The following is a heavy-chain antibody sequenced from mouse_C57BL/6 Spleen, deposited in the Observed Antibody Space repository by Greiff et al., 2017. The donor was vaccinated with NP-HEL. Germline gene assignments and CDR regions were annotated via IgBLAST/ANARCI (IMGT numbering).Heavy chain of an antibody. J-gene: IGHJ2*01. Sequence: EVQLQQSGPELVKPGASVKMSCKASGYTFTDYNMHWVKQSHGKSLEWIGYINPNNGGTRYNQKFKCKATLTVNKSSSTAYMALRSLTSEDSAVYYCAEGATVGFDYWGQGTTLTVSS. D-gene: IGHD1-1*01. CDR2: INPNNGGT. CDR1: GYTFTDYN. CDR3: AEGATVGFDY. V-gene: IGHV1-22*01.